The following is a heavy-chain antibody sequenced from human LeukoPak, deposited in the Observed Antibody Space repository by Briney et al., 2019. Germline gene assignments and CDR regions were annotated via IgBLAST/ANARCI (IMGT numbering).Heavy chain of an antibody. CDR2: ISGDGGST. Sequence: GGSLRLSCAASGFAFDDYAMHWVRQAPGKGLEWVSLISGDGGSTIYADSVKGRFTISRDNSKNSLYLRMNSLRTEDTALYYCAKVPLKGYNYGYYFDYWGQGTLVTVSS. CDR1: GFAFDDYA. D-gene: IGHD5-18*01. J-gene: IGHJ4*02. CDR3: AKVPLKGYNYGYYFDY. V-gene: IGHV3-43*02.